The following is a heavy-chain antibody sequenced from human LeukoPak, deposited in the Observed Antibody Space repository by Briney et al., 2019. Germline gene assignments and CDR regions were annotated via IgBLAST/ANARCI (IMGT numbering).Heavy chain of an antibody. CDR2: ISGSGHST. J-gene: IGHJ4*02. CDR3: AKDLSGNGY. V-gene: IGHV3-23*01. D-gene: IGHD2-8*01. Sequence: GGSLRLSCGASGFTFSSYAMSWVRQAPGKGLEWVSGISGSGHSTYYADSVKGRFTISRDNSKNTLYLQMNSLGAEDTAVYYCAKDLSGNGYWGQETLVTVSS. CDR1: GFTFSSYA.